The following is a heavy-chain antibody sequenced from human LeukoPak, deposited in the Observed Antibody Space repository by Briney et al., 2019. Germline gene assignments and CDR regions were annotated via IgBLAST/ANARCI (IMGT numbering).Heavy chain of an antibody. CDR2: IYYSGST. CDR1: GGSISSYY. CDR3: ARLKQAGPLWD. V-gene: IGHV4-59*08. Sequence: PSETLSVTCTVSGGSISSYYWSWIRQPPGKGLEWIGYIYYSGSTNYNPSLKSRVTISVDTSKNQFSLRLSSVTAADTAVYYCARLKQAGPLWDWGQGTLVTVSS. J-gene: IGHJ4*02. D-gene: IGHD6-19*01.